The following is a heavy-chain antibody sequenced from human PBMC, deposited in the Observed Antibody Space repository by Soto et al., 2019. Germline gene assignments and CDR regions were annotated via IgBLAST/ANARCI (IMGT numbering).Heavy chain of an antibody. V-gene: IGHV4-34*01. CDR1: GGSFSGYY. D-gene: IGHD2-15*01. CDR2: INHSGST. J-gene: IGHJ4*02. CDR3: ARGSVVVAATSVDYFDY. Sequence: QVQLQQWGAGLLKPSETLSLTCAVYGGSFSGYYWSWIRQPPGKGLEWIGEINHSGSTNYNPSLKSRVTISVDTSKNQFSLKLSSVTAADTAVYYCARGSVVVAATSVDYFDYWGQGTLVTVSS.